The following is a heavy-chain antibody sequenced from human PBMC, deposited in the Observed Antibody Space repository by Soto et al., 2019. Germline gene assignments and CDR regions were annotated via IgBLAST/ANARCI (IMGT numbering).Heavy chain of an antibody. CDR2: LYDVDGS. D-gene: IGHD1-1*01. CDR1: GLTVSGKKY. V-gene: IGHV3-53*01. Sequence: GGSLRLSCAASGLTVSGKKYVAWVRQAPGKGLEWVSALYDVDGSFYADSVKGRFTTSSDSSKTTVYLQMNGLRPDDTAVYYCATWHEREHAYDVRGQGTTVTVSS. J-gene: IGHJ3*01. CDR3: ATWHEREHAYDV.